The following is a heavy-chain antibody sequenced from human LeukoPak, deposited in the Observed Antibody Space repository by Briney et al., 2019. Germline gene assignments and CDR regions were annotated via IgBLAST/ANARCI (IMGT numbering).Heavy chain of an antibody. CDR3: ARVDGDYGPFDY. D-gene: IGHD4-17*01. CDR2: ISYEGSNK. V-gene: IGHV3-30*04. J-gene: IGHJ4*02. CDR1: GFTFSSYA. Sequence: TGGSLRLSRAASGFTFSSYAMHWVRQAPGKGLEWVAVISYEGSNKYYADSVKGRFTISRDNSKNTLYLQMNSPRAEDTAVYYCARVDGDYGPFDYWGQGTLVTVSS.